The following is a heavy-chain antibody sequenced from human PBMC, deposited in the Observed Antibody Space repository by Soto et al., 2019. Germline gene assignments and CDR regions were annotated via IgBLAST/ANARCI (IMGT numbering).Heavy chain of an antibody. V-gene: IGHV4-59*01. CDR1: GSSISSYY. D-gene: IGHD6-13*01. CDR3: ARVLGGGQQLVREDWFDP. CDR2: IYYSGST. Sequence: PSETLSLTCTVSGSSISSYYWSWIRQPPGKGLEWIGYIYYSGSTNYNPSLKSRVTISVDTSKNQFSLKLSSVTAADTAVYYCARVLGGGQQLVREDWFDPWGQGTLVTVSS. J-gene: IGHJ5*02.